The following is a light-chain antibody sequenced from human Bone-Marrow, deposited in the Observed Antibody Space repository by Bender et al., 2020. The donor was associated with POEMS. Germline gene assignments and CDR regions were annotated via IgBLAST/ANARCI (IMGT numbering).Light chain of an antibody. CDR3: QAWDSNTYV. V-gene: IGLV3-1*01. J-gene: IGLJ1*01. Sequence: SFALTQPPSLSVSPGQTATITCSGDELDNKYTCWYQQKPGQSPVLVIYQNSRRPSGVPERFSGSSSGNTATLTIYGTQAVDEADYYCQAWDSNTYVFGTGTKVTVL. CDR1: ELDNKY. CDR2: QNS.